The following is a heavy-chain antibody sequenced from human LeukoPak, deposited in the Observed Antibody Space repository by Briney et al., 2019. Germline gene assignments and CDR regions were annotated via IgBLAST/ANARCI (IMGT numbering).Heavy chain of an antibody. V-gene: IGHV1-18*01. CDR2: ISAYNGNT. Sequence: ASVKVSCKASGYTFTSYGISWVRQAPGQGLEWMGWISAYNGNTNYAQKFQGRVTMTRDTSISTAYMELSRLRSDDTAVYYCARDPPRGSPYGDYIDYWGQGTLVTVSS. CDR1: GYTFTSYG. J-gene: IGHJ4*02. D-gene: IGHD4-17*01. CDR3: ARDPPRGSPYGDYIDY.